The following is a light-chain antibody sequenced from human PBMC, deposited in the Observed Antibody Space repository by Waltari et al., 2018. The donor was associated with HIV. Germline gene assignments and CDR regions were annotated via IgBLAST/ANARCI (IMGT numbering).Light chain of an antibody. CDR2: WAS. Sequence: DVVVTQSPDSLVVSVGARATLTSKPTLSLFYSFNNKNYLTGYQQKPGQPPKLLIYWASTRESGVPDRFSGSGSGTDFTHTISGLQAEDVAVYYCQQYYSVPYTFGQGTKVEIK. CDR1: LSLFYSFNNKNY. V-gene: IGKV4-1*01. J-gene: IGKJ2*01. CDR3: QQYYSVPYT.